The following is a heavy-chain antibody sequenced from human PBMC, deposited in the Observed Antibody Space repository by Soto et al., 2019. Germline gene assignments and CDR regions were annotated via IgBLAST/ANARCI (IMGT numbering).Heavy chain of an antibody. CDR3: ASSSGNNYGVGTNYYFDY. CDR1: EGTFSTYS. Sequence: QMQLVQSGAEVKKPGSSVKVSCKTSEGTFSTYSIVWVRQAPGEGLEWMGGIIPIFGTANYAQKFQDRVTITADKSTNTALMELSSLKSEDTAMYYCASSSGNNYGVGTNYYFDYWGQGTLVTVSS. CDR2: IIPIFGTA. V-gene: IGHV1-69*06. D-gene: IGHD1-26*01. J-gene: IGHJ4*02.